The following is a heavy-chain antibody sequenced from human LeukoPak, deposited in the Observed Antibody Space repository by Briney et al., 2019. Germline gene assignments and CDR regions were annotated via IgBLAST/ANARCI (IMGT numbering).Heavy chain of an antibody. CDR3: AIWRGLGYCSSTSCFRFDP. CDR2: IYYSGST. J-gene: IGHJ5*02. V-gene: IGHV4-59*01. D-gene: IGHD2-2*01. Sequence: SETLSLTCTVSGGSISSYYWSWIRQPPGKGLERIGYIYYSGSTNYNPSLKSRVTISVDTSKNQFSLKLSSVTAADTAVYYCAIWRGLGYCSSTSCFRFDPWGQGTLVTVSS. CDR1: GGSISSYY.